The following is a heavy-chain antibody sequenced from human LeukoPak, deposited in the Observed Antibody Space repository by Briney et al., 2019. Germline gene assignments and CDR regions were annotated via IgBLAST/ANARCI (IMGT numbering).Heavy chain of an antibody. V-gene: IGHV3-9*01. Sequence: GRSLRLSCAASGFTFDDYAMHWARQAPGKGLEWVSGISWNSGSIGYGDSVKGRFTISRDNAKNSLYLQMNSLRAEDTALYYCAKASLSGYDSNIDYWGQGTLVTVSS. CDR2: ISWNSGSI. CDR1: GFTFDDYA. CDR3: AKASLSGYDSNIDY. J-gene: IGHJ4*02. D-gene: IGHD5-12*01.